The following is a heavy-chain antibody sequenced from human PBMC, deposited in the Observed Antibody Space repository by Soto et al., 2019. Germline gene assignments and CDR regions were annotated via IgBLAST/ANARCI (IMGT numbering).Heavy chain of an antibody. Sequence: GGSLRLSCAASGFTFSSYAMSWVRQAPGKGLEWVSAISGSGGSTYYADSVKGRFTISRDNSKNTLYLQMNSLRAEDKAVYYCAKENTMVRGVIRGAFDIWGHGTMVTVSS. CDR3: AKENTMVRGVIRGAFDI. CDR2: ISGSGGST. V-gene: IGHV3-23*01. CDR1: GFTFSSYA. D-gene: IGHD3-10*01. J-gene: IGHJ3*02.